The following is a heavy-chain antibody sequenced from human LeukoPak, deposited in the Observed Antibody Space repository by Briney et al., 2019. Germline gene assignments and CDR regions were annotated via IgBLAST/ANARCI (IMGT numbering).Heavy chain of an antibody. CDR2: ISSSSSYI. CDR3: ARDSVGVVVVVPAAPDY. D-gene: IGHD2-2*01. J-gene: IGHJ4*02. Sequence: GGSLRLSCAASGLTFSSYSMNWVRQAPGKGLEWVSSISSSSSYIYYADSVKGRFTISRDNAKNSLYLQMNSLRAEDTAVYYCARDSVGVVVVVPAAPDYWGQGTLVTVSS. CDR1: GLTFSSYS. V-gene: IGHV3-21*01.